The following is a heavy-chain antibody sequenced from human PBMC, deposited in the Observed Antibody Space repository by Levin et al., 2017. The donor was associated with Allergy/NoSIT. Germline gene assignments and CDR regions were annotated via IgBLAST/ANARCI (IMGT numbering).Heavy chain of an antibody. D-gene: IGHD3-10*01. CDR2: IYKNGDT. CDR3: ATSRSMVGGVIGPLDF. J-gene: IGHJ3*01. Sequence: NSSETLSLTCTVSGASISSGLYYWSWLRRPAGKGLEWIGRIYKNGDTQYISSLRTRVTISADTSKNQFSLKLDSVIAADSAMYYCATSRSMVGGVIGPLDFWGQGTLVTVSS. V-gene: IGHV4-61*02. CDR1: GASISSGLYY.